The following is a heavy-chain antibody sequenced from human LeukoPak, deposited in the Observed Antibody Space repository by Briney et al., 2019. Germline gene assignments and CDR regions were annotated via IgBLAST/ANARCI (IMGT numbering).Heavy chain of an antibody. CDR2: INPNSGGT. D-gene: IGHD5-12*01. Sequence: ASVKVSCKASGYTFTSYGISWVRQAPGQGLEWMGWINPNSGGTNYAQKFQGRVTMTRDTSISTAYMELSRLRSDDTAVYYCARAEPSGYDRAFDYWGQGTLVTVSS. V-gene: IGHV1-2*02. CDR1: GYTFTSYG. J-gene: IGHJ4*02. CDR3: ARAEPSGYDRAFDY.